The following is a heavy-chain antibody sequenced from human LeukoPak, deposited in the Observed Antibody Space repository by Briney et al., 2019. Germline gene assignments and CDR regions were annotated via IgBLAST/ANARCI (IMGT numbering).Heavy chain of an antibody. D-gene: IGHD6-13*01. CDR3: ARAAPYSSSFKYFQH. Sequence: GGSLRLSCAAAGFTFSSYSMNWVRQAPGKGLEWVSYISSSSSTIYYADSVKGRFTISRDNAKNSLYLQMNSLRDEDTAVYYCARAAPYSSSFKYFQHWGQGTLVTVSS. V-gene: IGHV3-48*02. J-gene: IGHJ1*01. CDR2: ISSSSSTI. CDR1: GFTFSSYS.